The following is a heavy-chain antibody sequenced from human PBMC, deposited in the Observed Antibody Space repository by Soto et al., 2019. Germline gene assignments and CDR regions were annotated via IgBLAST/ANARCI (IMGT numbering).Heavy chain of an antibody. CDR3: AKNQGVELVPLATVDWFDP. V-gene: IGHV3-23*01. CDR2: ISGSGFKK. Sequence: GGSLRLSCAASGFTFSSYWMHWVRQAPGKGLVWVSSISGSGFKKYYADSVKGRFTISRDNSKSTVYLELNNLSAEDTAVYHCAKNQGVELVPLATVDWFDPWGQGSVVTVSS. J-gene: IGHJ5*02. D-gene: IGHD1-26*01. CDR1: GFTFSSYW.